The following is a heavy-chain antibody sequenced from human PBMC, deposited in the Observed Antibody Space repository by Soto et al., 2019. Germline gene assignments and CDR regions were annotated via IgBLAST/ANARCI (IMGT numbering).Heavy chain of an antibody. Sequence: SVKVSCKASGFTFTSSAVQWVRQARGQRLEWIGWIVVGSGNTNYAQKFQERVTITRDMSTSTAYMELSSPRSEDTAVYYCAATIVVVIEGAFDIWGQGTMVTVS. CDR2: IVVGSGNT. D-gene: IGHD3-22*01. J-gene: IGHJ3*02. V-gene: IGHV1-58*01. CDR3: AATIVVVIEGAFDI. CDR1: GFTFTSSA.